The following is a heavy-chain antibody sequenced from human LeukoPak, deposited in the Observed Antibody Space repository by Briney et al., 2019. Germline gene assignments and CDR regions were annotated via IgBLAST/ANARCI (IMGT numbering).Heavy chain of an antibody. CDR2: ISGDGGST. V-gene: IGHV3-43*02. J-gene: IGHJ4*02. CDR1: GFTFDDYA. D-gene: IGHD3-10*01. CDR3: AKDSGYYGSGSYYNGGFDY. Sequence: GGSLRHSCAASGFTFDDYAMHWVRQAPGKGLEWVSVISGDGGSTYYADSVKGRFTISRDNSKNSLHLQMNSLRTEDTALYYCAKDSGYYGSGSYYNGGFDYWGQGTLVTVSS.